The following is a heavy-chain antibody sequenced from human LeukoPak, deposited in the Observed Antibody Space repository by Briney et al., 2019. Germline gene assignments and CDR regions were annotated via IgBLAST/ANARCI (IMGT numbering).Heavy chain of an antibody. Sequence: SVKVSCKVSGYTLTELSMHWVRQAPGKGREWMGGLDPEDGERIYAQKFQGRVTMTEDTSTDSAYMELSSLRSEDTAVYYCARGPLSFGELSRYYYYMDVWGKGTTVTVSS. CDR2: LDPEDGER. V-gene: IGHV1-24*01. CDR3: ARGPLSFGELSRYYYYMDV. D-gene: IGHD3-10*01. CDR1: GYTLTELS. J-gene: IGHJ6*03.